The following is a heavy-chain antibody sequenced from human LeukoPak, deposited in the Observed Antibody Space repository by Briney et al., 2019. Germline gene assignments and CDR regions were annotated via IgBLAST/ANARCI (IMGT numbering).Heavy chain of an antibody. V-gene: IGHV4-59*11. CDR2: IYYSGST. CDR3: ASLVTGNWYFDL. Sequence: SEPLSLPCAVSGGSISGHYWSWIRQPPGKGLEWIGYIYYSGSTNYNPSLKSRVTISIDTSKNQFSLKLSSVTAADTAVYYCASLVTGNWYFDLWGRGTLVTVSS. CDR1: GGSISGHY. D-gene: IGHD7-27*01. J-gene: IGHJ2*01.